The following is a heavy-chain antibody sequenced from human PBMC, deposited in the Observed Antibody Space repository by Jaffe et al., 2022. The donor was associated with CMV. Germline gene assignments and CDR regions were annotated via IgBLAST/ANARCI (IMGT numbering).Heavy chain of an antibody. CDR2: IYYSGST. J-gene: IGHJ4*02. CDR3: ASGMTTVTTTKLEGFDY. CDR1: GGSISSSSYY. V-gene: IGHV4-39*01. Sequence: QLQLQESGPGLVKPSETLSLTCTVSGGSISSSSYYWGWIRQPPGKGLEWIGSIYYSGSTYYNPSLKSRVTISVDTSKNQFSLKLSSVTAADTAVYYCASGMTTVTTTKLEGFDYWGQGTLVTVSS. D-gene: IGHD4-17*01.